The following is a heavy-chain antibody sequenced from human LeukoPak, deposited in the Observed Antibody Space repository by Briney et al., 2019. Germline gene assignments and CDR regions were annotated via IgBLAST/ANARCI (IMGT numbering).Heavy chain of an antibody. CDR2: ISYDGSNK. V-gene: IGHV3-30-3*01. D-gene: IGHD4-11*01. CDR3: AKDLQPFDY. CDR1: GFTFSSYA. J-gene: IGHJ4*02. Sequence: GGSLRLSCAASGFTFSSYAMHWVRQAPGKGLEWVAVISYDGSNKYYADSVKGRFTISRDNSKNTLYLQMNSLRAEDTAVYYCAKDLQPFDYWGQGTLVTVSS.